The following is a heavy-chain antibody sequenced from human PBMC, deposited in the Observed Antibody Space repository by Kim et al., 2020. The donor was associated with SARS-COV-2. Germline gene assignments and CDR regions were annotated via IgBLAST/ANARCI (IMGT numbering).Heavy chain of an antibody. CDR3: SRVGVRSDSSPYYYYGMDV. V-gene: IGHV3-21*01. CDR1: GFTFPTYT. Sequence: GGSLRLSCAASGFTFPTYTMNWVRQAPGKGLEWVASISSSSSSIHYADSLKGRFTISRDNAKNSLYLQMNSLRAEDTAVYYCSRVGVRSDSSPYYYYGMDVWGLGPTVTVSS. CDR2: ISSSSSSI. J-gene: IGHJ6*02. D-gene: IGHD3-10*01.